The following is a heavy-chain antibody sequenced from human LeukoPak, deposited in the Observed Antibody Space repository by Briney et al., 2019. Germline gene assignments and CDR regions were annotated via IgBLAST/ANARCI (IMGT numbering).Heavy chain of an antibody. V-gene: IGHV1-2*02. CDR3: ARDNYYDSSGYYYEYFQH. J-gene: IGHJ1*01. Sequence: GASVKVSCKASGYTFTGYYMHWVRQAPGQGLEWMGWINPNSGGTNYAQKFQGRVTITADKSTSTAYMELSSLRSEDTAVYYCARDNYYDSSGYYYEYFQHWGQGTLVTVSS. CDR2: INPNSGGT. CDR1: GYTFTGYY. D-gene: IGHD3-22*01.